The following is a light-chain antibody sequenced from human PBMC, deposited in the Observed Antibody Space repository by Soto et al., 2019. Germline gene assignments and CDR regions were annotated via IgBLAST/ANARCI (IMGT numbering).Light chain of an antibody. CDR1: SSDVGGYHY. J-gene: IGLJ2*01. CDR3: RSYTSSRGVV. V-gene: IGLV2-14*01. Sequence: QSALTQPDSLSGSPGQSITISCTGTSSDVGGYHYVSWYQQHPGKAPKLMIYDVSNRPSGVSNRFSGSKSGNTASLTRSGLQAEDEADYYCRSYTSSRGVVFGGGTKLTVL. CDR2: DVS.